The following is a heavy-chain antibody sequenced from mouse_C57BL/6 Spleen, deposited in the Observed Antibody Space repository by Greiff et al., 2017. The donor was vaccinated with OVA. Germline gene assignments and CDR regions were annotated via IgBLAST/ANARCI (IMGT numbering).Heavy chain of an antibody. D-gene: IGHD2-5*01. V-gene: IGHV5-17*01. CDR3: ATYSNSPWFAY. J-gene: IGHJ3*01. Sequence: EVHLVESGGGLVKPGGSLKLSCAASGFTFSDYGMHWVRQAPEKGLEWVAYISSGSSTIYYADTVKGRFTISRDNAKNTLFLQMTSLRSEDTAMYYCATYSNSPWFAYWGQGTLVTVSA. CDR1: GFTFSDYG. CDR2: ISSGSSTI.